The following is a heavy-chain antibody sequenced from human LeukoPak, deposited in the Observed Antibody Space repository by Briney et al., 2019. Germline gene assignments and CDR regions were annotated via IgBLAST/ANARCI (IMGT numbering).Heavy chain of an antibody. D-gene: IGHD3-10*02. CDR3: AELGITMIGGV. Sequence: WGSLRLSCAASGFTFSSYSMNWVRQAPGKGLEWVSYISSFSSEIYYADSVKGRFTISRDNAKNSLSLQMNSLRAEDTAVYYCAELGITMIGGVWGKGTTVTISS. CDR2: ISSFSSEI. CDR1: GFTFSSYS. J-gene: IGHJ6*04. V-gene: IGHV3-48*01.